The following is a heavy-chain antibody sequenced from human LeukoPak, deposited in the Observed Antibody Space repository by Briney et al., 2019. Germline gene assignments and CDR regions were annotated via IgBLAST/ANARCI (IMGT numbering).Heavy chain of an antibody. J-gene: IGHJ5*02. Sequence: SETLSLTCTVSGGSISSGGYYWSWIRQHPGKGLEWIGYIYYSGNTYYSPSLKSRLTISIETSKNQLSLKLRSVTAADTAVYYCARGQDDYSSFYTWFDPWGQGTLVTVSS. CDR1: GGSISSGGYY. CDR2: IYYSGNT. V-gene: IGHV4-31*03. D-gene: IGHD4-11*01. CDR3: ARGQDDYSSFYTWFDP.